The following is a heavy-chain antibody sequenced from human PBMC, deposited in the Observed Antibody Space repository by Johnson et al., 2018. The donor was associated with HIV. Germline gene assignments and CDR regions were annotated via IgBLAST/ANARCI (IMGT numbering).Heavy chain of an antibody. V-gene: IGHV3-64*01. D-gene: IGHD5-12*01. CDR1: GFTFSSYA. Sequence: VQLVESGGGLVQPGGSLRLSCAASGFTFSSYAMHWVRQAPGKGLEYVSAISSNGGSTYYANSVKGRFTISRDNSKNTLYLQMGSLRAEDMAVYYCARDQSGYVLWGPGTMVTVSS. J-gene: IGHJ3*01. CDR2: ISSNGGST. CDR3: ARDQSGYVL.